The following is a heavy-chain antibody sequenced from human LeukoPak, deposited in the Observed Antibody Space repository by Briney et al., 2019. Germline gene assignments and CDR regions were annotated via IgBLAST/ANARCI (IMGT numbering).Heavy chain of an antibody. D-gene: IGHD3-3*01. V-gene: IGHV4-31*03. CDR1: GGSISSGGYY. CDR2: IYYSGST. CDR3: ARDGVTIFGGTEYYFDY. J-gene: IGHJ4*02. Sequence: SQTLSLTCTVSGGSISSGGYYWSWIRQHPGKGLEWIGYIYYSGSTYYNPSLKSRVTISVDTSKNQFSLKLSSVTAADTAVYYCARDGVTIFGGTEYYFDYWGQGTLVTVSS.